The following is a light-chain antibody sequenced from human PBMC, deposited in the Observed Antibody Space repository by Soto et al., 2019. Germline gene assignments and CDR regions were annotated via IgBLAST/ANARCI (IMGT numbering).Light chain of an antibody. Sequence: ENVVTQSPGTLSLSPGERATLSCRASQSVSSSYLAWYQQKPGQAPSLLIYGASSRATGIPDRFSGSGSGTDFTLTISRLEPEDFAVYYCKQYGSSITFGQGTRLEIK. CDR2: GAS. J-gene: IGKJ5*01. CDR1: QSVSSSY. V-gene: IGKV3-20*01. CDR3: KQYGSSIT.